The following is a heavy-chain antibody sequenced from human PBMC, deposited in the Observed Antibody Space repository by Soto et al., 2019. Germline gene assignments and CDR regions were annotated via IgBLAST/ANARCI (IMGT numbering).Heavy chain of an antibody. Sequence: DVHLLESGGGLVQPGGSLRLSCVASGYNFGSYAMMWVRQAPEKGLEWISTIGGGGLGSYYADSVKGRFTISRDNSKNTLYLQMNSLRAEDTAVYYCARESEDLTSNFDYWGQGTLVTVSS. CDR2: IGGGGLGS. V-gene: IGHV3-23*01. CDR3: ARESEDLTSNFDY. J-gene: IGHJ4*02. CDR1: GYNFGSYA.